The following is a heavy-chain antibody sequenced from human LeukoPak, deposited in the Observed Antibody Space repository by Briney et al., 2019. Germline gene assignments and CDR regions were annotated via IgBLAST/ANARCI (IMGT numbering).Heavy chain of an antibody. CDR1: SFTFSSYW. V-gene: IGHV3-7*01. D-gene: IGHD3-22*01. CDR2: IKQDGSEK. CDR3: AICPYDSRGYYSVPSHFDY. Sequence: GGSLRLSCAASSFTFSSYWMTWVRQAPGKGLEWVANIKQDGSEKYYVDSVKGRFSISRDNAKNSLCLQMNSLSAEDTSVFFCAICPYDSRGYYSVPSHFDYWGQGTLVTVSS. J-gene: IGHJ4*02.